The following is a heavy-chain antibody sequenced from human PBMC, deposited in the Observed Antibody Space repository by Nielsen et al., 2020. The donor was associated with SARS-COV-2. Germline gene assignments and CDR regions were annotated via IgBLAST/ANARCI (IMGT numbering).Heavy chain of an antibody. D-gene: IGHD4-17*01. Sequence: GESLKISCAASGFTFSSYAMHWVRQAPGKGLEWVADIKEDGGERYYVDSVKGRFTISRDNAKNSLYLQMNSLRAEDTALYYCAKLADYGIDYWGQGSVVTVSS. J-gene: IGHJ4*02. CDR2: IKEDGGER. CDR3: AKLADYGIDY. V-gene: IGHV3-7*03. CDR1: GFTFSSYA.